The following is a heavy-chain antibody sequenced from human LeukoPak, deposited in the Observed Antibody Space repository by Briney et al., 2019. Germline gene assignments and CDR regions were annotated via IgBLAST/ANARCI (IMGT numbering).Heavy chain of an antibody. CDR1: GYTFTSYY. V-gene: IGHV1-46*01. Sequence: ASVKVSCKASGYTFTSYYMHWVRQAPGQGLEWMGIINPSGGGTTYAQKFQGRVAMTMDTSTSTVYMELSRLRSEDTAVYYCAREERPYGSGSRNWFDPWGQGTLVTVSS. CDR3: AREERPYGSGSRNWFDP. CDR2: INPSGGGT. D-gene: IGHD3-10*01. J-gene: IGHJ5*02.